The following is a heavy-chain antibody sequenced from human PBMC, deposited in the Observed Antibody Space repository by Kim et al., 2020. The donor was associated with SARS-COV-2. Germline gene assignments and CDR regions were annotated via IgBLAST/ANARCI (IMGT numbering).Heavy chain of an antibody. CDR3: ARDGQYSGSYYGYYYYGMDV. CDR1: GFTFSSYS. Sequence: GGSLRLSCAASGFTFSSYSMNWVRQAPGKGLEWVSSISSSSSYIYYADSVKGRFTISRDNAKNSLYLQMNSLRAEDTAVYYCARDGQYSGSYYGYYYYGMDVWGQGTTVTVSS. J-gene: IGHJ6*02. V-gene: IGHV3-21*01. D-gene: IGHD1-26*01. CDR2: ISSSSSYI.